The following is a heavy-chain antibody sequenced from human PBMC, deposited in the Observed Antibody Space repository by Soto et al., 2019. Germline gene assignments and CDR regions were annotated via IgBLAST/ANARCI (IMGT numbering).Heavy chain of an antibody. CDR3: AQDPPPSGDCLTWFDP. J-gene: IGHJ5*02. CDR1: AITLSSDA. V-gene: IGHV3-23*01. D-gene: IGHD2-21*02. Sequence: PGGTIRRSWAPCAITLSSDAMSGVRQARGKGLEWLSAILCSRRSTYYAHSVKCLFTISTDNSQNTLYLPMNSLTAEPTAVYSCAQDPPPSGDCLTWFDPSGQGTLVTVSS. CDR2: ILCSRRST.